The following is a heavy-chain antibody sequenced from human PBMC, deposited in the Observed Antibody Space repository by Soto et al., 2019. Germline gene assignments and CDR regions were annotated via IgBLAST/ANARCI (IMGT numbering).Heavy chain of an antibody. CDR2: IHYNGNT. Sequence: SETLSLTCTVSGDSISSYSWSWIRQPPGKGLEWIGNIHYNGNTKYSPSLKSRVTMSVDTSKNHFSLKLISVTTADTAVYFCARQNPAQGYYYGMDVWGQGTTVTVSS. CDR3: ARQNPAQGYYYGMDV. V-gene: IGHV4-59*01. CDR1: GDSISSYS. J-gene: IGHJ6*02.